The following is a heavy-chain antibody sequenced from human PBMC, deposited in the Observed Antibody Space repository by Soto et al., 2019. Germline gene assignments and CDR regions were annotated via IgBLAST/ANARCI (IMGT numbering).Heavy chain of an antibody. D-gene: IGHD2-8*02. V-gene: IGHV1-69*02. CDR3: ARPTGGHDAGGNYMDV. J-gene: IGHJ6*03. CDR1: GGSLSSYP. Sequence: QVQLLHSGSEVKKPGSSVKVSCRASGGSLSSYPVTWVRQAPGQGLEWMGRIIPIVGLTNYAQKFQGRVTITADKSTSTAYMELSSLRSDDTAVYYCARPTGGHDAGGNYMDVWGKGTTVIVSS. CDR2: IIPIVGLT.